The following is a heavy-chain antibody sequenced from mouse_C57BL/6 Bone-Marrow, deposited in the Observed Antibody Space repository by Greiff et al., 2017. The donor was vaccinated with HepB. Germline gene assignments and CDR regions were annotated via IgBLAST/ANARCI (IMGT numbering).Heavy chain of an antibody. CDR2: SRNKANDYTT. CDR1: GFTFSDFY. CDR3: ARDARDYAWFAY. Sequence: EVKLVESGGGLVQSGRSLRLSCATSGFTFSDFYMEWVRQAPGKGLEWIAASRNKANDYTTEYSASVKGRFIVSRDTSQSLLYLQMNALRAEDTGIYYCARDARDYAWFAYWGQGTLVTVSA. V-gene: IGHV7-1*01. D-gene: IGHD2-4*01. J-gene: IGHJ3*01.